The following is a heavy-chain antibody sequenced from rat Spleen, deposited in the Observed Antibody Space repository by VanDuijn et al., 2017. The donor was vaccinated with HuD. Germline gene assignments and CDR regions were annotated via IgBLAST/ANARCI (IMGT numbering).Heavy chain of an antibody. V-gene: IGHV5-29*01. D-gene: IGHD1-6*01. CDR3: TTYSDYGTSPFAY. CDR2: ISYDGTAT. CDR1: GFSLSNYG. J-gene: IGHJ3*01. Sequence: VQLKESGPGLVQPSQTPSLTCTVSGFSLSNYGVIWVRQAPPKGLEWVATISYDGTATYYRDSVKGRFALSRDNAKSTLYLQMGSLRSEDTATYYVTTYSDYGTSPFAYWGRGALVTVSS.